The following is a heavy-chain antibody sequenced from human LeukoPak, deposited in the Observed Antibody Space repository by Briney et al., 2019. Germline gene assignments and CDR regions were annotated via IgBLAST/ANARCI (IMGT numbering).Heavy chain of an antibody. D-gene: IGHD3-3*01. CDR1: GFTFSSYA. Sequence: PGRSLRLSCAASGFTFSSYAMHWVRQAPGKGLEWVAVIADDGGVNQYADSVKGRSTVSRDNSKSTLYLQMNGLSVEDTAIYYCAREATWGEWYFDHWGQGTPVTVSS. CDR3: AREATWGEWYFDH. V-gene: IGHV3-30*04. J-gene: IGHJ4*02. CDR2: IADDGGVN.